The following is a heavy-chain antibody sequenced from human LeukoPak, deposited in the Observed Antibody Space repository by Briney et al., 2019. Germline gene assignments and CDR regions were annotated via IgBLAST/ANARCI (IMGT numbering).Heavy chain of an antibody. J-gene: IGHJ4*02. CDR2: ISWNSAAI. D-gene: IGHD3-10*01. CDR3: AKDTAPYQYGSGSYFEH. CDR1: GFTFDDYA. Sequence: GGSLRLSCTASGFTFDDYAMHWVRQAPGKGLEWVSGISWNSAAIGYAGSVKGRFTISRDNAKRSLYLQIHSLRADDMGLYYCAKDTAPYQYGSGSYFEHWGQGTLVTVSS. V-gene: IGHV3-9*03.